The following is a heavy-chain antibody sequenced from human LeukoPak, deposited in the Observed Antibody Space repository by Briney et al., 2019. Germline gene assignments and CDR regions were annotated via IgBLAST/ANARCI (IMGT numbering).Heavy chain of an antibody. D-gene: IGHD2-15*01. V-gene: IGHV1-46*01. CDR2: INPSGGST. CDR3: ARAADIVVVVAATLDY. CDR1: GYTFTSYY. J-gene: IGHJ4*02. Sequence: GASVKVSCKASGYTFTSYYMHWVRQAPGQGLEWMGIINPSGGSTSYAQKFRGRVTMTRDTSTSTVYMELSSLRSEDTAVYYCARAADIVVVVAATLDYWGQGTLVTVSS.